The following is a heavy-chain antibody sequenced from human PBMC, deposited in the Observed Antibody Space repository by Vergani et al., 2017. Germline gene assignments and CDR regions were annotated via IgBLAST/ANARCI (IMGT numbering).Heavy chain of an antibody. J-gene: IGHJ6*02. V-gene: IGHV3-74*01. CDR3: ARLGGFDSWDF. CDR1: DFISNGHY. CDR2: IDNDGIGT. D-gene: IGHD3-16*01. Sequence: VQLQESGPGLVKPSETLSIICDVFDFISNGHYWGWIRQSPEKGLEWVARIDNDGIGTNYADSVRGRFIVSRDNAKDTLYLQMNSLRAEDTGVYFCARLGGFDSWDFWGQGTTVSVSS.